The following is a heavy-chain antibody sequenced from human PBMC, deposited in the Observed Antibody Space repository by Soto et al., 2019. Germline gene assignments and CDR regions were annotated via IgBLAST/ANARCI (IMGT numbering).Heavy chain of an antibody. CDR1: GGSISNHY. Sequence: QVQVQESGPGLVKPSETLSLTCTVSGGSISNHYWSWIRESRGKGLEWIANIYHSGTTNYNLSLTGRVTISIDSSKNQVSLKLNSVTAADTAVYYCARGGYRTLPWFDPWGQGTLVTVSS. CDR3: ARGGYRTLPWFDP. CDR2: IYHSGTT. J-gene: IGHJ5*02. D-gene: IGHD6-13*01. V-gene: IGHV4-59*11.